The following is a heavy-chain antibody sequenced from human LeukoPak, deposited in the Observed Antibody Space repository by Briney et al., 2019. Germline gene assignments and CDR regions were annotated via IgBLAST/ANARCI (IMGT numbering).Heavy chain of an antibody. V-gene: IGHV3-48*03. CDR3: ARLPGIATIDY. CDR1: GFTFSSYE. D-gene: IGHD6-13*01. CDR2: ISSSGSTI. J-gene: IGHJ4*02. Sequence: PGGSLRLSCAASGFTFSSYEMNWVRQAPGKGLEWVSYISSSGSTIYYADSVKGRFTISRDNAKNSLYLQMNNLRAEDTAVYYCARLPGIATIDYWGQGTLVTVSS.